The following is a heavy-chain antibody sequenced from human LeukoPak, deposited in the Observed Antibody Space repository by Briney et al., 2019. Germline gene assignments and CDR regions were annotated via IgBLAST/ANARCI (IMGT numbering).Heavy chain of an antibody. Sequence: GGSLRLSCAASGFTFSNSWMSWVRQTPGKGLESVANIKQDGSEKYYVDSVKGRFTISRDNAKNSLYLQMNSLRAEDTAVYYCPRDWPFFDYWGQGTLVTVSS. CDR2: IKQDGSEK. CDR3: PRDWPFFDY. CDR1: GFTFSNSW. V-gene: IGHV3-7*03. J-gene: IGHJ4*02.